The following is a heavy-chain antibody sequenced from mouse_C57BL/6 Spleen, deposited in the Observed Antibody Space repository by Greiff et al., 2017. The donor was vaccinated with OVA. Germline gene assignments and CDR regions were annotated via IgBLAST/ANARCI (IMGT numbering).Heavy chain of an antibody. J-gene: IGHJ4*01. V-gene: IGHV1-50*01. CDR3: ARGEVGSSYAMDD. Sequence: QVQLQQPGAELVKPGASVKLSCKASGYTFTSYWMQWVKQRPGQGLEWLGEIDPSDSYTNYNQKFKGKATLTVDTSSSTAYMQLSSLTSEDSAVYYCARGEVGSSYAMDDWGQGTSVTVAS. CDR2: IDPSDSYT. CDR1: GYTFTSYW. D-gene: IGHD1-1*02.